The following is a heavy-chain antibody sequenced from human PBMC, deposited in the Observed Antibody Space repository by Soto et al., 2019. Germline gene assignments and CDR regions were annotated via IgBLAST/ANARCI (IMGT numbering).Heavy chain of an antibody. Sequence: EVQLVESGGGLVQPGGSLRLSCAASGFTFSSYSMNWVRQAPGKGLEWVSYISSSSSTIYYADSVKGRFTIARDNAKNALYLQMNSLRAEDTAVDYCAREEWLLNGFDPWGQGTLVTVSS. CDR3: AREEWLLNGFDP. CDR2: ISSSSSTI. V-gene: IGHV3-48*01. CDR1: GFTFSSYS. J-gene: IGHJ5*02. D-gene: IGHD5-12*01.